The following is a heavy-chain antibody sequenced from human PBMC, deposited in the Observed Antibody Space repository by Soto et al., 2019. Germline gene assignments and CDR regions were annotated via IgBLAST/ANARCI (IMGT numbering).Heavy chain of an antibody. V-gene: IGHV2-5*02. D-gene: IGHD3-3*01. CDR1: GFSLTTSGVG. CDR2: LYWDDDK. J-gene: IGHJ4*02. CDR3: ANRVLRTVFGLVTTTAIYFDF. Sequence: QITLNEAGPTVVRPTETLTLTCRFSGFSLTTSGVGVGWVRQSPGKAPEWLALLYWDDDKRYSESLKSRLTITQDTSKNQVVLTVANLDPTDTATYYCANRVLRTVFGLVTTTAIYFDFWGQGTPVAVAS.